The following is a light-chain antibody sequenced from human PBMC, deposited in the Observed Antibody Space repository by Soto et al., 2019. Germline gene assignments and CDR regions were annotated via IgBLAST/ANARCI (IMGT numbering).Light chain of an antibody. CDR1: SSDVGGYNY. CDR2: DVS. CDR3: SSYTSSSTLYV. V-gene: IGLV2-14*01. J-gene: IGLJ1*01. Sequence: QSALTQPASVSGSPGQSITISCTGTSSDVGGYNYVSWYQQHPGKAPKLMIYDVSNRPSGVSNRFSGSKSGNTAPLTISGLQAEDVADYYCSSYTSSSTLYVFGTGTKLTVL.